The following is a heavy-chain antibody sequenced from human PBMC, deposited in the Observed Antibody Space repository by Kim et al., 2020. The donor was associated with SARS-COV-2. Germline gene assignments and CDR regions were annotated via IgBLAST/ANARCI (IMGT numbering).Heavy chain of an antibody. Sequence: GGSLRLSCVASGFSFGTFDMSWVRQAPGKGLKWVSVIKRPDDSAYYAESVKGRFTVSRDSARNTLYLQMNSLGVDDTAVYYCVKGACLDYWGPGTLVTVSS. V-gene: IGHV3-23*01. CDR1: GFSFGTFD. J-gene: IGHJ4*02. CDR2: IKRPDDSA. CDR3: VKGACLDY.